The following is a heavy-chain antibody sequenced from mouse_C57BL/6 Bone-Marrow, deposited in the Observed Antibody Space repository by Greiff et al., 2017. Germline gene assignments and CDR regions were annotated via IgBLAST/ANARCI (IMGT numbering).Heavy chain of an antibody. CDR3: ARPDYYGSSLFAY. D-gene: IGHD1-1*01. CDR2: INPSSGYT. V-gene: IGHV1-7*01. CDR1: GYTFTSYW. Sequence: QVHVKQSGAELAKPGASVKLSCKASGYTFTSYWMHWVKQRPGQGLEWIGYINPSSGYTKYNQKFKDKATLTADKSSSTAYMQLSSLTYEDSAVYYCARPDYYGSSLFAYWGQGTLVTVSA. J-gene: IGHJ3*01.